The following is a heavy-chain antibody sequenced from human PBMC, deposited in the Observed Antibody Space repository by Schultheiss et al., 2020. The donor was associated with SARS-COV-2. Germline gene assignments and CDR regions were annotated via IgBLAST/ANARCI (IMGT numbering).Heavy chain of an antibody. CDR2: IYWDDDK. CDR1: GGSISSYYWS. V-gene: IGHV2-5*02. J-gene: IGHJ6*02. Sequence: TLSLTCTVSGGSISSYYWSWIRQPPGKALEWLALIYWDDDKRYSPSLKSRLTITKDTSKNQVVLTMTNMDPVDTATYYCARTLYYYGSGSYSSPYYYYGMDVWGQGTTVTVSS. D-gene: IGHD3-10*01. CDR3: ARTLYYYGSGSYSSPYYYYGMDV.